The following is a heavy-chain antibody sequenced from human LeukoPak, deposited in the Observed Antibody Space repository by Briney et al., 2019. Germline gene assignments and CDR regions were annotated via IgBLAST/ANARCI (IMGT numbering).Heavy chain of an antibody. J-gene: IGHJ4*02. CDR1: GFTFSGYS. Sequence: GGSLRLSCAASGFTFSGYSMNWVRQAPGKGLVWLSYISGSGSIIYYAGSVKGRFTISRDNAKNSLYLRMNSLRDEDTAVYYCARGDASGWSYWGQGTLVTVSS. D-gene: IGHD6-19*01. CDR2: ISGSGSII. V-gene: IGHV3-48*02. CDR3: ARGDASGWSY.